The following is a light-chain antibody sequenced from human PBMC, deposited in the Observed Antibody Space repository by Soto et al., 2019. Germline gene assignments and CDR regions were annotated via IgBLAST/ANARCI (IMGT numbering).Light chain of an antibody. Sequence: ALTQAPCTLSLCPRQRAALSGRASQSVSSSYLAWYQQKPGQAPRLLIYGASTRATGIPDRFSGSGSGTDFSLTISRLEPEDFVVYYCQQYGSSPPITVGQGTRREIK. CDR3: QQYGSSPPIT. CDR2: GAS. V-gene: IGKV3-20*01. J-gene: IGKJ5*01. CDR1: QSVSSSY.